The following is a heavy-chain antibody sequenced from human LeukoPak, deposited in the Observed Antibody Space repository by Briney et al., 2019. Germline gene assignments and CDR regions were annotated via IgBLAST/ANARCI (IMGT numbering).Heavy chain of an antibody. CDR3: AREVPEYYYDSSGYYVDY. D-gene: IGHD3-22*01. V-gene: IGHV4-39*07. J-gene: IGHJ4*02. CDR2: IYSSGST. CDR1: GVSINSGSNY. Sequence: SETLSLTCPVSGVSINSGSNYWGWIRQPPWKTLEWIGSIYSSGSTYYNSSLKSRVIILIDTSKNHFSLNLSSVTAAEAAVYYCAREVPEYYYDSSGYYVDYWGQGTLVTVTS.